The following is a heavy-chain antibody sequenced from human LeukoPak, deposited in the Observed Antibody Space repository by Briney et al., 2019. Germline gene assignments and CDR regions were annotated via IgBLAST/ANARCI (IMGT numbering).Heavy chain of an antibody. V-gene: IGHV4-59*08. D-gene: IGHD3-10*01. CDR3: ARTYYGDNWFDP. CDR1: GGSISSYY. Sequence: PWETLSLTCTVSGGSISSYYWTWIRQPPGKGLEWIGYIYYSGSTNYNPSLKSRVTISVDTSKNQFSLQLSSVTATDTAMYYCARTYYGDNWFDPWGQGTLVTVSS. J-gene: IGHJ5*02. CDR2: IYYSGST.